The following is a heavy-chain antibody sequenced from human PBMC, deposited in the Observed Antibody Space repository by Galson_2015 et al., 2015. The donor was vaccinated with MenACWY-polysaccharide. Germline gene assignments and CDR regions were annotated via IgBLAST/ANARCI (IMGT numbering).Heavy chain of an antibody. V-gene: IGHV3-48*02. D-gene: IGHD6-13*01. Sequence: SLRLSCAASGFTFSTYSMTWVRQAPGKGLEWVSYINGGSSTIYYADSVKGRFTISRDNAKNSLYLQMNSLRDDDTAVYYCARDSGIAGAHDYSGQGALATVSS. CDR1: GFTFSTYS. CDR3: ARDSGIAGAHDY. CDR2: INGGSSTI. J-gene: IGHJ4*02.